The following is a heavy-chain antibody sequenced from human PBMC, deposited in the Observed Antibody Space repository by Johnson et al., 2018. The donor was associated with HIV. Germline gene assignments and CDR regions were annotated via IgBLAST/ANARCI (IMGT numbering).Heavy chain of an antibody. V-gene: IGHV3-13*01. D-gene: IGHD3-10*02. CDR2: IGTAGDT. J-gene: IGHJ3*02. Sequence: VQLVESGGGVVQPGRSLRLSCADSGFTFSRYDMHWVRQVTGKGLEWVSAIGTAGDTYYPGSVKGRFTISRDNSKNTLYLQMNSLRAEDTALYYCAKDQWMFDIWGQGTMVTVSS. CDR1: GFTFSRYD. CDR3: AKDQWMFDI.